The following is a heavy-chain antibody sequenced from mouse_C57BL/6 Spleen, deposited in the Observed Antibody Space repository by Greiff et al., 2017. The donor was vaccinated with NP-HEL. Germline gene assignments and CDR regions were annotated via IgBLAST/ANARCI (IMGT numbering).Heavy chain of an antibody. CDR3: ARRLTCSWFAY. Sequence: QVQLQQPGAELVKPGASVKLSCKASGYTFTSYWMHWVKQRPGQGLEWIGMIHPNSGSTNYNEKFKSKATLTVDKSSSTAYMQLSSLTSEDSAVYYCARRLTCSWFAYWGQGTLVTVSA. CDR2: IHPNSGST. CDR1: GYTFTSYW. J-gene: IGHJ3*01. V-gene: IGHV1-64*01. D-gene: IGHD1-2*01.